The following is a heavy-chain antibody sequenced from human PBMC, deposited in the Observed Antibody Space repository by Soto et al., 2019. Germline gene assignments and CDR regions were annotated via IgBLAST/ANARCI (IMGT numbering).Heavy chain of an antibody. CDR2: IYYSGST. J-gene: IGHJ6*03. V-gene: IGHV4-59*01. Sequence: PSATLSLTCTVSGGSISSYYWSWIRQPPGKGLEWIGYIYYSGSTNYNPSLKSRVTISVDTSKNQFSLKLSSVTAADTAVYYCARYYDILTGYGSRDYYYYYMDVWGKGTTVTVSS. CDR3: ARYYDILTGYGSRDYYYYYMDV. D-gene: IGHD3-9*01. CDR1: GGSISSYY.